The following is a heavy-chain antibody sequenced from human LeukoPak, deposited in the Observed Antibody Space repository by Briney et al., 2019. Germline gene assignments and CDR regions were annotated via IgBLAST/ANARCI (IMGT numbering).Heavy chain of an antibody. Sequence: SETLSLTCTVSGDSISSSSYYWGWIRQPPGKGLEWIGSIYYSGSTYYNPSLKSRVTISVDTSKNQFSLKLSSVTAADTAVYYCARHEYDSSGYFYWYFDLWGRGTLVTVSS. J-gene: IGHJ2*01. V-gene: IGHV4-39*01. CDR1: GDSISSSSYY. CDR2: IYYSGST. CDR3: ARHEYDSSGYFYWYFDL. D-gene: IGHD3-22*01.